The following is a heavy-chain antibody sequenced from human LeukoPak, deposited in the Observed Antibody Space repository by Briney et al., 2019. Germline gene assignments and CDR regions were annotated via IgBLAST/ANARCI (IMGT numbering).Heavy chain of an antibody. Sequence: ASVTVSCKASGYTFTSYDINWVRQATGQGLEWMGWMNPNSGNTGYAQKFQGRVTMTRNTSISTAYMELSSLRSEDTAVYYCARGYLRGGIAADTLGYWGQGTLVTVSS. CDR1: GYTFTSYD. CDR2: MNPNSGNT. CDR3: ARGYLRGGIAADTLGY. V-gene: IGHV1-8*01. D-gene: IGHD6-13*01. J-gene: IGHJ4*02.